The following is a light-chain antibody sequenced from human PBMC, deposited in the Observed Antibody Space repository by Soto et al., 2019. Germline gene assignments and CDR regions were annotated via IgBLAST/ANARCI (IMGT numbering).Light chain of an antibody. J-gene: IGLJ1*01. Sequence: QSVLTQPASVSGSPGQSITISCTGTSSDVGGYNFVSWYQQHPGKAPKLMIYEVSNRPSGVSNRFSGSKSGNTASLTISGLQAEDEADYYCSSFTSGPTLFGTGTKVTVL. CDR1: SSDVGGYNF. CDR3: SSFTSGPTL. V-gene: IGLV2-14*01. CDR2: EVS.